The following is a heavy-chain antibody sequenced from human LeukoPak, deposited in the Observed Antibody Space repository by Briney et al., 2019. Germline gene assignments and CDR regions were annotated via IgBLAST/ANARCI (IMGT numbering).Heavy chain of an antibody. D-gene: IGHD2-15*01. J-gene: IGHJ5*02. CDR2: ISSSGSTI. Sequence: GGSLRLSCAASGFTFSSYEMNWVRQAPGKGLEWVSYISSSGSTIYYADSVKGRFIISRDNSKNTLYLQMNSLRAEDTAVYYCARSREDCCGSFDPWGQGTLVTVSS. CDR1: GFTFSSYE. CDR3: ARSREDCCGSFDP. V-gene: IGHV3-48*03.